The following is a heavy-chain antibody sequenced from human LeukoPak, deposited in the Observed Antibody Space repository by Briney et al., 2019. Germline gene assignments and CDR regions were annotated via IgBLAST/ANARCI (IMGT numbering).Heavy chain of an antibody. Sequence: GGSLRLSCAASGFTFSHYAMHWVRRAPGKGLEWVAVIANDGRDKHSTDSVKGRFTITRDNAKNTVYLQMNSLKTEDTAVYYCTTDVEAPYSNYLVDYWGQGTLVTVSS. D-gene: IGHD4-11*01. CDR3: TTDVEAPYSNYLVDY. CDR1: GFTFSHYA. J-gene: IGHJ4*02. V-gene: IGHV3-30*03. CDR2: IANDGRDK.